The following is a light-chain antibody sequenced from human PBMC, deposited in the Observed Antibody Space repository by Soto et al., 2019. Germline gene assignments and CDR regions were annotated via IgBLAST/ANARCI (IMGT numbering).Light chain of an antibody. V-gene: IGLV2-14*01. CDR3: SSYTSSSTRV. J-gene: IGLJ1*01. Sequence: QSVLTQPASVSGSPGQSITISCTGTSSDVGGYNSVSWYQQHPGKAPKLVIYEVTNRPSRISNRFSGSKSGNTASLTISGLQAEDEADYYCSSYTSSSTRVFGTGTKVTVL. CDR1: SSDVGGYNS. CDR2: EVT.